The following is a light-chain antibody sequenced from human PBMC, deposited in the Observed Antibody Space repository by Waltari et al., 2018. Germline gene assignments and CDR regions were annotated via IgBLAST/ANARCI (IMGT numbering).Light chain of an antibody. J-gene: IGKJ1*01. CDR2: LGF. CDR1: QSLLYSNGNNY. V-gene: IGKV2-28*01. CDR3: MQAVQTPWT. Sequence: DVVMTQSPLSLSVTPGEPASISCRSSQSLLYSNGNNYLNWYLQKPGQSPHLLIYLGFNRASGGPDRFVGSGSGTDFTLKISRVEAEDVGVYYCMQAVQTPWTFGQGTKGEIK.